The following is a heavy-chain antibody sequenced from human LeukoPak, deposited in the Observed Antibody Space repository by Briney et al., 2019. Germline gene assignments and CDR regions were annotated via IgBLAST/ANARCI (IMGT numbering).Heavy chain of an antibody. CDR1: GSSISSGDYY. V-gene: IGHV4-30-4*08. CDR2: IYYSGST. D-gene: IGHD3-10*01. Sequence: SSETLSLTCTVSGSSISSGDYYWSWIRQPPGKGLEWIGYIYYSGSTYYNPSLKSRVTISVDTSKNQFSLKLSSVTAADTAVYYCARDLSPFIDGSGLAGYFDYWGQGTLVTVSS. CDR3: ARDLSPFIDGSGLAGYFDY. J-gene: IGHJ4*02.